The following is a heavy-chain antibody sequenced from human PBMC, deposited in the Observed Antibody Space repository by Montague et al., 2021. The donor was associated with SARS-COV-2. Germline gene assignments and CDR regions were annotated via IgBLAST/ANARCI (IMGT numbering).Heavy chain of an antibody. V-gene: IGHV4-34*01. CDR2: INHSGST. CDR3: ARGGGYSCGALDY. CDR1: GGSFSGYY. J-gene: IGHJ4*02. D-gene: IGHD5-18*01. Sequence: ETLSLTCVVYGGSFSGYYWSWIRQPPGKGLEWIGEINHSGSTNYNPSLKSRVTISVDTSKKQFSLRLNSVTAADTAVYYCARGGGYSCGALDYWGQGTLVTVSS.